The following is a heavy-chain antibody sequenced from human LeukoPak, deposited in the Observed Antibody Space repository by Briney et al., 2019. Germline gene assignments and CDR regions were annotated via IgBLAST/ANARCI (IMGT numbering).Heavy chain of an antibody. D-gene: IGHD4-17*01. J-gene: IGHJ4*02. Sequence: GGALRLSCAASGFTVGSNYMSWVRQAPGKGLEWVSIIYRGGSTNYADSVKGRFTISRDTSKNTLYLQMNSLRAEDTAVYYCARDYGDLPARVPYFDYWGQGTLVTVSS. V-gene: IGHV3-66*01. CDR1: GFTVGSNY. CDR2: IYRGGST. CDR3: ARDYGDLPARVPYFDY.